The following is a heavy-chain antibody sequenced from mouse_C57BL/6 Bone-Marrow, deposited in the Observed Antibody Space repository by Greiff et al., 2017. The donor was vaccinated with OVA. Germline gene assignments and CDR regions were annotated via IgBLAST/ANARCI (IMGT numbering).Heavy chain of an antibody. D-gene: IGHD2-5*01. CDR3: ARRDYSNPYWYFDV. Sequence: VQLQQSGAELARPGASVKLSCKASGYTFTSYGISWVKQRTGQGLEWIGEIYPSSGNTYYNEKFKGKATLTADKSSSTAYMELRSLTSEDSAVYFCARRDYSNPYWYFDVWGTGTTVTVSS. J-gene: IGHJ1*03. CDR1: GYTFTSYG. V-gene: IGHV1-81*01. CDR2: IYPSSGNT.